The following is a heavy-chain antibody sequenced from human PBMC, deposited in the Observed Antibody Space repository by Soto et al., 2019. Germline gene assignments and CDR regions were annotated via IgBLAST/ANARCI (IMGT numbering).Heavy chain of an antibody. V-gene: IGHV3-49*04. J-gene: IGHJ5*02. D-gene: IGHD3-3*01. Sequence: AGGSLRLSCTASGFTFGDYAMSWVRQAPGKGLEWVGFIRSKAYGGTTEYAASVKGRFTISRDDSKNTLYLQMNSLKTEDTAMYYCTTDQEELRFTSFDPWGQGTLVTVSS. CDR2: IRSKAYGGTT. CDR3: TTDQEELRFTSFDP. CDR1: GFTFGDYA.